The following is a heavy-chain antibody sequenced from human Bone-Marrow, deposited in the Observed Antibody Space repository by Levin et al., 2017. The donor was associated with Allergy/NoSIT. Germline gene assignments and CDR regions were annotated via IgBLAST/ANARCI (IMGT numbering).Heavy chain of an antibody. CDR1: GGTFSSYA. CDR2: IIPIFGTA. CDR3: ASLPLYCGGDCYQDYYYYYYGMDV. V-gene: IGHV1-69*06. J-gene: IGHJ6*02. Sequence: SVKVSCKASGGTFSSYAISWVRQAPGQGLEWMGGIIPIFGTANYAQKFQGRVTITADKSTSTAYMELSSLRSEDTAVYYCASLPLYCGGDCYQDYYYYYYGMDVWGQGTTVTVSS. D-gene: IGHD2-21*02.